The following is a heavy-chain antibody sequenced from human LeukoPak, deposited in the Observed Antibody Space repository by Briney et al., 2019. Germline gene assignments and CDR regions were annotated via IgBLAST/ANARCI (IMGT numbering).Heavy chain of an antibody. CDR1: GYTFTSYA. Sequence: ASVKVSCTASGYTFTSYAMHWVRQAPGQRLEWMGWINAGNGNTKYSQKFQGRVTITRDTSASTAYMELSSLRSEDTAVYYCARGGGVSYYYYGMDVWGQGTTVTVSS. D-gene: IGHD3-16*01. CDR3: ARGGGVSYYYYGMDV. J-gene: IGHJ6*02. V-gene: IGHV1-3*01. CDR2: INAGNGNT.